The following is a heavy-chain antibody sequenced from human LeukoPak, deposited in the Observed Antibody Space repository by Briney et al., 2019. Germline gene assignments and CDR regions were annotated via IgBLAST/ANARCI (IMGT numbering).Heavy chain of an antibody. Sequence: GGSLRLSCAASGFTFDDYAMHWVRQAPGKGLEWVSLISWDGGSTYYADSVEGRFTISRDNSKDSLYLQMNSLRAEDTALYYCAKDKGSGWYYYYYGMDVWGQGTTVTVSS. J-gene: IGHJ6*02. CDR2: ISWDGGST. CDR1: GFTFDDYA. V-gene: IGHV3-43D*03. D-gene: IGHD6-19*01. CDR3: AKDKGSGWYYYYYGMDV.